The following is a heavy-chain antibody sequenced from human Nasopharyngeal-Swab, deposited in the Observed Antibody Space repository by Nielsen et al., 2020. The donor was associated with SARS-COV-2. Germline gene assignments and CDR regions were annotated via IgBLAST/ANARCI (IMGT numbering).Heavy chain of an antibody. CDR1: GDSIDRSSFY. CDR2: IFYNGNT. V-gene: IGHV4-39*01. CDR3: ARRQSSGWYGSFDY. Sequence: SETLSLTCSVTGDSIDRSSFYWAWMRQPTGKGLEWFGSIFYNGNTYYNPSLKNRVTISVDTSKNEFSVKLSSATAADTAVYYCARRQSSGWYGSFDYWGQGRLVTVSS. D-gene: IGHD6-19*01. J-gene: IGHJ4*02.